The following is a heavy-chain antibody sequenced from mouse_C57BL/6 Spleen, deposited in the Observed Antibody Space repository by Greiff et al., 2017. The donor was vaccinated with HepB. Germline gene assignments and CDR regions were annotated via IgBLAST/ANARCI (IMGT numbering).Heavy chain of an antibody. CDR2: INPGSGGT. D-gene: IGHD1-1*01. V-gene: IGHV1-54*01. CDR3: ARRDYYGSSYPFDY. J-gene: IGHJ2*01. Sequence: VQLQQSGAELVRPGTSVKVSCKASGYAFTNYLIEWVKQRPGQGLEWIGVINPGSGGTNYNEKFKGKATLTADKSSSTAYMQLSSLTSEDSAVYFCARRDYYGSSYPFDYWGQGTTLTVSS. CDR1: GYAFTNYL.